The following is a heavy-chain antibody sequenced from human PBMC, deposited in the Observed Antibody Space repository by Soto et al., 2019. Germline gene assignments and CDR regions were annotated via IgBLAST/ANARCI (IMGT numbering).Heavy chain of an antibody. CDR2: IQSGGPT. Sequence: GGSLRLSCAASGFTVISKDMSWFRQAPGKRLEWVSLIQSGGPTYYADSVKGRFTISRDTSENTLHLQMDSLRAEDTAVYYCARDDVLCDGGRCYGVPLDFWGKGTTVTVSS. CDR1: GFTVISKD. V-gene: IGHV3-66*01. J-gene: IGHJ6*04. CDR3: ARDDVLCDGGRCYGVPLDF. D-gene: IGHD2-15*01.